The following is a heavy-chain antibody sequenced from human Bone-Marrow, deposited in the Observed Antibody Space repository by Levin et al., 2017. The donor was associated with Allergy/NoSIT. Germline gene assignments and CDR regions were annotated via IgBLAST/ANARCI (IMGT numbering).Heavy chain of an antibody. V-gene: IGHV4-39*01. CDR1: GGSISSSSYY. CDR2: IYYSGSS. J-gene: IGHJ4*02. D-gene: IGHD6-19*01. Sequence: SETLSLTCTVSGGSISSSSYYWGWIRQPPGKGLEWIGSIYYSGSSYYNPSLKSRVTISVDTSKNQFSLKLSSVTAADTAVYYCAGHSPLYSSGWYYFDYWGQGTLVTVSS. CDR3: AGHSPLYSSGWYYFDY.